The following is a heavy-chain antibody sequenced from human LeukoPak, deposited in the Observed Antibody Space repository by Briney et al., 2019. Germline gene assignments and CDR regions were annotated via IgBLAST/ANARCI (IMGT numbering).Heavy chain of an antibody. J-gene: IGHJ4*02. CDR3: AREWFGELTIDY. Sequence: GGSLRLSCAASGFTFSSYGMHWVRQAPGKGLVWVAVIWYDGSNKYYADSVKGRFTISRDNSKTTLYLQMNSLRAEDTAVYYCAREWFGELTIDYWGQGTLVTVSS. D-gene: IGHD3-10*01. CDR1: GFTFSSYG. V-gene: IGHV3-33*01. CDR2: IWYDGSNK.